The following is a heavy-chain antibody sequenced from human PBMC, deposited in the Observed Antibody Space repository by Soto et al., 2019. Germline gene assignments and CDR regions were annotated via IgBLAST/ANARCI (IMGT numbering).Heavy chain of an antibody. D-gene: IGHD3-3*01. CDR1: GGSTSDNY. CDR3: ARLGGYYQALDS. V-gene: IGHV4-59*08. J-gene: IGHJ4*02. CDR2: IYSSGST. Sequence: QVQLQESGPGLVKPSETLSLTCSVSGGSTSDNYWSWIRQPPGKGLEWIGYIYSSGSTNYKPSLKSRVTISVDTSRNQFSLRLTSVTAADTAVYYCARLGGYYQALDSWGQGTLVTVSS.